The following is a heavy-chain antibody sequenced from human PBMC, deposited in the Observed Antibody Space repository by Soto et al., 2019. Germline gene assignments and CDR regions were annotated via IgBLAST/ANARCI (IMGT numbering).Heavy chain of an antibody. CDR1: GFTFSSYW. D-gene: IGHD3-3*01. CDR2: IKQDGSEK. J-gene: IGHJ3*02. CDR3: ARESYQYYDVCSADAFDI. Sequence: EVQLVESGGGLVQPGGSLRLSCAASGFTFSSYWMSWVRQAPGKGLEWVANIKQDGSEKYYVDSVKGRFTISRDNAKNSLYLQMNCLRAEDTAVYYCARESYQYYDVCSADAFDIWGQGTMVTVSS. V-gene: IGHV3-7*05.